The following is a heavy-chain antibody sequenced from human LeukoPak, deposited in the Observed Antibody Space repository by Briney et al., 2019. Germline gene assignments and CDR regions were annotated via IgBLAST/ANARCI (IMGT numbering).Heavy chain of an antibody. V-gene: IGHV1-18*01. CDR2: ISAYNGNT. Sequence: GPSVKVCCKASGYTFTSYGISWVRQAPGQGLEWMGWISAYNGNTNYAQKLQGRVTMTTDTSTSTAYMELRSLRSDDTAVYYCAKGGGVRATTLPVDYWGQGTLVTVSS. CDR3: AKGGGVRATTLPVDY. J-gene: IGHJ4*02. D-gene: IGHD1-26*01. CDR1: GYTFTSYG.